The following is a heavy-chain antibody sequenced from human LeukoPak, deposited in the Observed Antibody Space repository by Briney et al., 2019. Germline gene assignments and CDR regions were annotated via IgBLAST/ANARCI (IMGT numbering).Heavy chain of an antibody. CDR3: AREWVEYSSSWHYFDY. V-gene: IGHV4-4*07. CDR2: IYTSGST. CDR1: GGSISSYY. J-gene: IGHJ4*02. D-gene: IGHD6-13*01. Sequence: SETLSLTCTVSGGSISSYYWSWIRQPAGKGLEWIGRIYTSGSTNYNPSLKSRVTTSVDTSKNQFSLKLSSVTAADTAVYYCAREWVEYSSSWHYFDYWGQGTLVTVSS.